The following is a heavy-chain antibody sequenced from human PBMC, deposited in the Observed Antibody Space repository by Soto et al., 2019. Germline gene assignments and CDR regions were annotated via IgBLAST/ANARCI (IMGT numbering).Heavy chain of an antibody. CDR3: ARDVSDYDFWSGYYTDEYFQH. V-gene: IGHV1-18*01. D-gene: IGHD3-3*01. J-gene: IGHJ1*01. CDR1: GYTFTSYG. Sequence: ASVKVSCKASGYTFTSYGISWVRQAPGQGLEWMGWISAYNGNTNYARKLQGRVTMTTDTSTSTAYMELRSLRSDDTAVYYCARDVSDYDFWSGYYTDEYFQHWG. CDR2: ISAYNGNT.